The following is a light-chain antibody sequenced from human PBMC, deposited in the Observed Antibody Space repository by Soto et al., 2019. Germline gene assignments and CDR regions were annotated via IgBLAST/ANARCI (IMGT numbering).Light chain of an antibody. CDR2: DAS. CDR3: QYYGRSPLT. CDR1: QSVSIN. J-gene: IGKJ4*01. V-gene: IGKV3-20*01. Sequence: EIVLTQSPGRLSLSPGDRATLSFRASQSVSINLAWYQQKPGQAPRLLIYDASTRATGIPARFSGSGSGTDFTLTISRPEPEDFAVYYCQYYGRSPLTFGGGTKVDIK.